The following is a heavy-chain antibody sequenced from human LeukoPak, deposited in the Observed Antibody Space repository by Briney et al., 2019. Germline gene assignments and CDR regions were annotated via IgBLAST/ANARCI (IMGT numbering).Heavy chain of an antibody. CDR1: GYTFTGYY. CDR3: ARSPWCSSTSCYFYFDY. CDR2: MNPNSGGT. J-gene: IGHJ4*02. Sequence: GASVKVSCKASGYTFTGYYMHWVRQAPGQGLEWMGWMNPNSGGTNYAQKFQGRVTMTRDTSISTAYMELSRLRSDDTAVYYCARSPWCSSTSCYFYFDYWGQGTLVTVSS. D-gene: IGHD2-2*01. V-gene: IGHV1-2*02.